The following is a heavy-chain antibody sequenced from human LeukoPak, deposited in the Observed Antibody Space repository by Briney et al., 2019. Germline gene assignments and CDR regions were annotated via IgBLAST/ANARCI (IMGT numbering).Heavy chain of an antibody. CDR1: GFTFSSYS. J-gene: IGHJ4*02. Sequence: GGSLSLSCAASGFTFSSYSMNWVRQAPGKGLEWVSSISTTSRYVYYADSVKGRFTVSRDNAKNSLSLQMNSLRAEDTAVYYCARGNSDYDHDYWGQGTLVTVSS. CDR3: ARGNSDYDHDY. V-gene: IGHV3-21*01. D-gene: IGHD4-11*01. CDR2: ISTTSRYV.